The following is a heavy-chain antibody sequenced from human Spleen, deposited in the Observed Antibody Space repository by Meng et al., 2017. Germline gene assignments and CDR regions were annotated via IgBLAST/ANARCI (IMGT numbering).Heavy chain of an antibody. V-gene: IGHV5-51*01. CDR1: GYIFSTYW. J-gene: IGHJ4*02. CDR2: IYRSDSDT. D-gene: IGHD6-13*01. Sequence: GESLKISCKGSGYIFSTYWIAWVRQMPGKGLECMGVIYRSDSDTTYSPSFQGQVTISADKSISTAYLQWSSLKASDSAMYYCARGPRIGAATYYFDYWGQGTLVTVSS. CDR3: ARGPRIGAATYYFDY.